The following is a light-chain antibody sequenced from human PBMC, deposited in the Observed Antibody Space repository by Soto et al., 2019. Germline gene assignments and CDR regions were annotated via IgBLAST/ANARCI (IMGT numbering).Light chain of an antibody. Sequence: QSALTQPASVSGSPGQSITISCTGTSSDVGGYNHVSWYQQHPGKAPKLMIYDVTDRPSGVSNRFSGSKSGTTASLAISGLQAEDEADYYCNSYTSTNTLVFGGGTQLTVL. CDR1: SSDVGGYNH. CDR2: DVT. CDR3: NSYTSTNTLV. V-gene: IGLV2-14*03. J-gene: IGLJ2*01.